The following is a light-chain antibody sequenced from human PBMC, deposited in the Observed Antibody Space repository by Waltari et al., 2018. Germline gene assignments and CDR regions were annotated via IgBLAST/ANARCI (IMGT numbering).Light chain of an antibody. CDR3: SSYTSSSTLV. Sequence: QSALTQPPSVSGSPGQSVTISCTGTSSDVGSYNRVSWYQQPPGTAPKLMIYEVGNRPSGVPVRFGGSKSGNTASLTISGLQAEDEADYYCSSYTSSSTLVFGGGTKLTVL. V-gene: IGLV2-18*02. CDR1: SSDVGSYNR. CDR2: EVG. J-gene: IGLJ2*01.